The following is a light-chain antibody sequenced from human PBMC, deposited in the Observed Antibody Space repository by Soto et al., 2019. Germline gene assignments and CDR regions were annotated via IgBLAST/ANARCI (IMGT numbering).Light chain of an antibody. CDR1: SSDVGGHNS. J-gene: IGLJ1*01. V-gene: IGLV2-14*01. CDR3: SSFTSSVTYV. Sequence: QSVLTQAACVSGCPGQSITISCTGTSSDVGGHNSVSWYRQDPGKAPKLMIYDVSNRPSGVSDRFSGSKSGNTASPTISGLQIEDEADYYCSSFTSSVTYVFGTGTKVTV. CDR2: DVS.